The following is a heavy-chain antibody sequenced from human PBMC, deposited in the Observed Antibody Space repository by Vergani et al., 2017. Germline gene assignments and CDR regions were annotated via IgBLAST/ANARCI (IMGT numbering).Heavy chain of an antibody. V-gene: IGHV1-69*01. CDR3: ARDISITMVRGVITLDY. CDR2: IIPIFGTA. D-gene: IGHD3-10*01. J-gene: IGHJ4*02. Sequence: VQLVESGGGLVQPGGSLRLSCAASGFTFSSYWMSWVRQAPGQGLEWMGGIIPIFGTANYAQKFQGRVTITADESTSTAYMELSSLRSEDTAVYYCARDISITMVRGVITLDYWGQGTLVTVSS. CDR1: GFTFSSYW.